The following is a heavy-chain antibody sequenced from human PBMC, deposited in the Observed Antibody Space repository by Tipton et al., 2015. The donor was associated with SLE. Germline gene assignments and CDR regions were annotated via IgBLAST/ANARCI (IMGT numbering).Heavy chain of an antibody. D-gene: IGHD3-10*01. J-gene: IGHJ6*03. CDR1: SVSISGYY. CDR3: TRGHFNSGTFPYYNNYYYMDV. Sequence: TLSLTCSVSSVSISGYYCSWIRQAPGKGLEWVGFIYHSGTTKYNPSLKNRVPISIDTSKNQFSLKLTSLTAADTGVYYCTRGHFNSGTFPYYNNYYYMDVWGKGTTVTVSS. CDR2: IYHSGTT. V-gene: IGHV4-59*01.